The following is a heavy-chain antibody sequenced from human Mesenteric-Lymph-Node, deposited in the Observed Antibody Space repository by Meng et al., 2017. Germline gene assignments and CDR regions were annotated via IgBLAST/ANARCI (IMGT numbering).Heavy chain of an antibody. D-gene: IGHD6-13*01. Sequence: ASVKVSCKASGYTFTSYGISWVRQAPGQGLEWMGWISAYNGNTNYAQKLQGRVTMTTDTSTSTAYMELRSLRSDDTAVYYCSRDDHSTGSWYKYYYYGMDVWGQGTTVTVSS. CDR1: GYTFTSYG. J-gene: IGHJ6*02. CDR3: SRDDHSTGSWYKYYYYGMDV. CDR2: ISAYNGNT. V-gene: IGHV1-18*01.